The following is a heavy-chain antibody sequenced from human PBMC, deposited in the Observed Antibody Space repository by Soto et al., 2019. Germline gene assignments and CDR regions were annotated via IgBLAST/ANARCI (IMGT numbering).Heavy chain of an antibody. CDR1: GATFSSHT. D-gene: IGHD6-6*01. V-gene: IGHV1-69*04. J-gene: IGHJ4*02. Sequence: ASVKVSCKASGATFSSHTISWVRQAPGQGLEWMGRIIPILGIANYAQKFQGRVTITADKPTSTAYMELSSLRSEDTAVYYCARDRKDNSSRRFAQWGQGTLVTVSS. CDR2: IIPILGIA. CDR3: ARDRKDNSSRRFAQ.